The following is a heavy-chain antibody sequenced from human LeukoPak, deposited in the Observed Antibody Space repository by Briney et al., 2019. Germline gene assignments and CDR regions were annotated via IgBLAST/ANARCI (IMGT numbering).Heavy chain of an antibody. Sequence: GGSLRLSCAASGFTFSSYSMNWVRQAPGKGLEWVSSISSSSSYIYYADSVKGRFTISRDNAKNSLYLQMNSLRAEDTAVYYCARVYNILAVFDYWGQGTLVTVSS. V-gene: IGHV3-21*01. D-gene: IGHD1-14*01. J-gene: IGHJ4*02. CDR1: GFTFSSYS. CDR3: ARVYNILAVFDY. CDR2: ISSSSSYI.